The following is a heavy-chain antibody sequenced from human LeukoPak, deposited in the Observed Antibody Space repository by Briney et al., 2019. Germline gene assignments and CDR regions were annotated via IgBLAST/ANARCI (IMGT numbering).Heavy chain of an antibody. D-gene: IGHD6-19*01. CDR2: ISGSGGST. CDR1: GFTLSSYA. Sequence: GGSLRLSCAASGFTLSSYAMSWVRQAPGKGLEWVSAISGSGGSTYYADSVKGRFTISRDNAKNSLYLQMNSLRAEDTAVYYCARDPIAVAEFDYWGQGTLVTVSS. J-gene: IGHJ4*02. V-gene: IGHV3-23*01. CDR3: ARDPIAVAEFDY.